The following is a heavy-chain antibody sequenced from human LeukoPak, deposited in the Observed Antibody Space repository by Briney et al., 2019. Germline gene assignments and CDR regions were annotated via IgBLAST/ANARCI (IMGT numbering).Heavy chain of an antibody. Sequence: SETLSLTCTVSGGSISSYYWSWIRQPPGKGLEWIGYIYYSGSTYYNPSLKSRVTISVDTSKNQFSLKLSSVTASDTAVYYCARAPTVYYYDSSGYYYATYYFDYWGQGTLVTVSS. CDR3: ARAPTVYYYDSSGYYYATYYFDY. CDR2: IYYSGST. CDR1: GGSISSYY. V-gene: IGHV4-30-4*08. J-gene: IGHJ4*02. D-gene: IGHD3-22*01.